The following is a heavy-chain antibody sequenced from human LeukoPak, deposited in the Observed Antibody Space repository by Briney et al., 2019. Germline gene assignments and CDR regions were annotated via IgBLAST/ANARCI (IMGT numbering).Heavy chain of an antibody. J-gene: IGHJ4*02. Sequence: GGSLRLSCAASGFTFDNYAMSWVRQTPGKGLEWVSAIGGSDDNTYYADSVKGRFAISTDNSKNTLYLQMNSLRVEDTAVYFCAARKVRGVWFYLDYWGQGTLVTVSS. CDR1: GFTFDNYA. CDR2: IGGSDDNT. V-gene: IGHV3-23*01. D-gene: IGHD3-10*01. CDR3: AARKVRGVWFYLDY.